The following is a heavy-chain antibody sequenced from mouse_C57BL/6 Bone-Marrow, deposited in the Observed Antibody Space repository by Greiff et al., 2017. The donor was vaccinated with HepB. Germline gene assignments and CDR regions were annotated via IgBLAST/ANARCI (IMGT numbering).Heavy chain of an antibody. J-gene: IGHJ1*03. D-gene: IGHD2-12*01. CDR1: GYSFTDYN. CDR2: INPNYGTT. CDR3: ARSYYSPWYFDV. V-gene: IGHV1-39*01. Sequence: VQLQQSGPELVKPGASVKISCKASGYSFTDYNMNWVKQSNGKSLEWIGVINPNYGTTSYNQKFKGKATLTVDQSSSTAYMQRNSLTSEDTAVYYCARSYYSPWYFDVWGTGTTVTVSS.